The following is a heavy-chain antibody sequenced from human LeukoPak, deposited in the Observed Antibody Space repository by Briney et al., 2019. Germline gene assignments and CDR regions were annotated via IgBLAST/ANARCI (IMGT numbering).Heavy chain of an antibody. CDR2: ITGTSGKT. V-gene: IGHV3-23*01. J-gene: IGHJ4*02. CDR1: GLIFSNFA. D-gene: IGHD6-13*01. Sequence: GGSLRLSCEVSGLIFSNFAMAWVRQAPGKGLEWLSLITGTSGKTYYAASVKGRCTISRDNSKNMVYLQMDNLRAEDTALYYCAKGHVNAGRLDYWGQGTPVTVS. CDR3: AKGHVNAGRLDY.